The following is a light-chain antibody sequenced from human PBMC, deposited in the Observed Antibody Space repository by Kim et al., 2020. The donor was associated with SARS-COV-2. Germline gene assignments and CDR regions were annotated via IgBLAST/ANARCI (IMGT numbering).Light chain of an antibody. J-gene: IGLJ2*01. CDR1: SSDVGGYNY. CDR2: DLI. CDR3: TSYTVIGAVI. Sequence: QSALTQPASVSGSPGQSITISCTGTSSDVGGYNYVSWYQQLPGKVPKLMIYDLIERPSGVSNRFSGSKSGNTAYLTISGLQAEDEGDYYCTSYTVIGAVIFGGGTQLTVL. V-gene: IGLV2-14*03.